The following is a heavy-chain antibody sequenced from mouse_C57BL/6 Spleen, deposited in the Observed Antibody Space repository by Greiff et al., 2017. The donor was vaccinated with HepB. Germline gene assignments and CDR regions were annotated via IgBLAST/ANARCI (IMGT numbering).Heavy chain of an antibody. CDR2: IWSGGST. CDR1: GFSLTSYG. J-gene: IGHJ2*01. D-gene: IGHD2-13*01. CDR3: ARNWRLRGNYFDY. Sequence: QVQLKESGPGLVQPSQSLSITCTVSGFSLTSYGVHWVCQSPGKGLEWLGVIWSGGSTDYNAAFISRLNISKDNSKSQVFFIMNSRQADDTAIYYCARNWRLRGNYFDYWGQGTTLTVSS. V-gene: IGHV2-2*01.